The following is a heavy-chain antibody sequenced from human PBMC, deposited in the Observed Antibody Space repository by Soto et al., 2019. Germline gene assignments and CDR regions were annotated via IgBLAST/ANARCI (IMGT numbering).Heavy chain of an antibody. V-gene: IGHV3-21*01. Sequence: EVQLVESGGGLVKPGGSLRVSCAAAGFTFSSYTVNWVRQAPGKGLEWVSSISSRSSDIYYADSVKGRFTISRDNAKNSLHLQMSSLRAEDTAVYYCARIKGYCSGGRCSEIDYWGQGTLVTVSS. D-gene: IGHD2-15*01. CDR2: ISSRSSDI. CDR3: ARIKGYCSGGRCSEIDY. J-gene: IGHJ4*02. CDR1: GFTFSSYT.